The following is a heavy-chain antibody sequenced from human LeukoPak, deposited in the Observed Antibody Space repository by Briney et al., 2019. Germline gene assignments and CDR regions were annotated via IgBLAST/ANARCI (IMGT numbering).Heavy chain of an antibody. V-gene: IGHV4-59*01. CDR1: GGSISSYY. D-gene: IGHD6-19*01. CDR2: IYYSGST. J-gene: IGHJ3*02. CDR3: ARAGAVAELSDAFDI. Sequence: PSETLSLTCTVSGGSISSYYWSWIRQPPGKGLGWIGYIYYSGSTNYNPSLKSRVTISVDTSKNQFSLKLSSVTAADTAVYYCARAGAVAELSDAFDIWGQGTMVTVSS.